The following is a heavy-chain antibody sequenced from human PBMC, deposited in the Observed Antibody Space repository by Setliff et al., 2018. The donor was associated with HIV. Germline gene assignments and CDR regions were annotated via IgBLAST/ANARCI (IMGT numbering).Heavy chain of an antibody. Sequence: PGGSLRLSCAASGFTFSDYYISWIRQAPGKGLEWVSYISSSSSTIYYADSVKGRFTISRDNAKNSLYLQMNSLRVEDAAAYYCARGPMVRGVNPIDYWGQGTLVTVSS. D-gene: IGHD3-10*01. CDR1: GFTFSDYY. V-gene: IGHV3-11*04. CDR2: ISSSSSTI. J-gene: IGHJ4*02. CDR3: ARGPMVRGVNPIDY.